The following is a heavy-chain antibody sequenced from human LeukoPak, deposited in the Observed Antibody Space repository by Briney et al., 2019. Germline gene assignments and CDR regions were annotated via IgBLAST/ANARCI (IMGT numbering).Heavy chain of an antibody. J-gene: IGHJ1*01. D-gene: IGHD3-22*01. CDR3: AKDESQVYDSSGYPEYFQH. Sequence: GGSLRLSCAASGFTFSSYDMHWVRHATGKGLEWVSAIGTAGDTYYPGSVKGRFTISRENAKNSLYLQMNSLRAEDTAVYYCAKDESQVYDSSGYPEYFQHWGQGTLVTVSS. V-gene: IGHV3-13*01. CDR2: IGTAGDT. CDR1: GFTFSSYD.